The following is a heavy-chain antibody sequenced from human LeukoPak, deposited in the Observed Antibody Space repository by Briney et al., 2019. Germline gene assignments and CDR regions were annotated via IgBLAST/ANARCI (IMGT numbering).Heavy chain of an antibody. J-gene: IGHJ4*02. Sequence: TGGSLRLSCAASGFTFSTYAMSWVRQAPGKGLERVSAISGSGGSTYYADSVKGRFTISRDNSKNTLYLQINSLRAEDTAIYYCAKDRRNWGSRVDYWGQGTLVTVSS. V-gene: IGHV3-23*01. CDR3: AKDRRNWGSRVDY. CDR1: GFTFSTYA. CDR2: ISGSGGST. D-gene: IGHD7-27*01.